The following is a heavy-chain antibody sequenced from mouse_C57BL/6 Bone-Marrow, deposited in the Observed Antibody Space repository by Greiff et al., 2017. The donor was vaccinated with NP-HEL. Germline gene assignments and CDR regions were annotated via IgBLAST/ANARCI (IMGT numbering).Heavy chain of an antibody. V-gene: IGHV6-3*01. J-gene: IGHJ3*01. Sequence: EVQLQESGGGLVQPGGSMKLSCVASGFTFSNYWMNWVRQSPEKGLEWVAQIRLKSDNYATHYAESVKGRFTISRDDSKSSFYLQMNNLRAEDTGIYYCTDNWEGFAYWGQGTLVTVSA. CDR3: TDNWEGFAY. CDR2: IRLKSDNYAT. D-gene: IGHD4-1*01. CDR1: GFTFSNYW.